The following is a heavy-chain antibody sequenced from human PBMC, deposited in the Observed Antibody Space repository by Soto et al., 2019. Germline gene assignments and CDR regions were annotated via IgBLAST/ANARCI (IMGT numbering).Heavy chain of an antibody. Sequence: HTSTVSGGTISSYDWSWILKPPGKGLEWIGYIYYSGSTNYNPSLKSRVTISVDTSKNQFSLKLSSVTAADTAVYYCARVMVGATYDAFDIWGQGTMVTVSS. CDR3: ARVMVGATYDAFDI. CDR2: IYYSGST. V-gene: IGHV4-59*01. CDR1: GGTISSYD. D-gene: IGHD1-26*01. J-gene: IGHJ3*02.